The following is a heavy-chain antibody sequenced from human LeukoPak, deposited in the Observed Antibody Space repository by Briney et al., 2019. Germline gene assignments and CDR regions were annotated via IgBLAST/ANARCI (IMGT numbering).Heavy chain of an antibody. CDR2: INPNSGGT. J-gene: IGHJ5*02. CDR3: ARDRSYGSGSYAWFDP. V-gene: IGHV1-2*02. CDR1: GYTFTGYY. Sequence: PLASVKVSCKASGYTFTGYYMHWVRQAPGQGLEWMGWINPNSGGTNYAQKFQGRVTMTRDTSISTAYMELSRLRSDDTAEYYCARDRSYGSGSYAWFDPWGQGTLVTVSS. D-gene: IGHD3-10*01.